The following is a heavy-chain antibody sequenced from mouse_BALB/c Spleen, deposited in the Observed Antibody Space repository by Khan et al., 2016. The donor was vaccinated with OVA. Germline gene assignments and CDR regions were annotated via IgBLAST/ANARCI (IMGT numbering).Heavy chain of an antibody. Sequence: VQLKESGPGLVKPSQSLSLTCTVTGYSITSGYGWNWIRQFPGNKLEWIGYIRYSGSNNYNPSLKSRISITRDTSNNQFFLQLNSVTTEDTATYYCARTARIKYWGQGTTLTVSS. J-gene: IGHJ2*01. CDR3: ARTARIKY. V-gene: IGHV3-1*02. D-gene: IGHD1-2*01. CDR2: IRYSGSN. CDR1: GYSITSGYG.